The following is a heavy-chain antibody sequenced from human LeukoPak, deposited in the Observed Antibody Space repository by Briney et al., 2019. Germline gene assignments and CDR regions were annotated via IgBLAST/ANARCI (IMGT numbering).Heavy chain of an antibody. CDR1: GYAFISYD. CDR3: TRAPRTAVGI. Sequence: GASVKVSCKASGYAFISYDINWVRQATGQGLEWMGYMNPNSGNTRYAQKFQGRVTMTRNTSISTAYMELSGLRSEDTAVYYCTRAPRTAVGIWGQGTMVTVSS. J-gene: IGHJ3*02. V-gene: IGHV1-8*01. D-gene: IGHD6-19*01. CDR2: MNPNSGNT.